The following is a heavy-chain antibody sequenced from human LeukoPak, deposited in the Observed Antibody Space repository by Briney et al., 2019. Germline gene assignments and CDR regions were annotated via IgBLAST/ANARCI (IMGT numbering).Heavy chain of an antibody. Sequence: GGSLRLSCAASGFTFSSYAMSWVRQAPGKGLEWVSSISDSGTSTFYADSAKGRFTISRDNSKNTLYLQMNSLRVEDTALYYCAKRHLNYYDSSGYRTYYFDYWGQGTLVTVSS. D-gene: IGHD3-22*01. J-gene: IGHJ4*02. V-gene: IGHV3-23*01. CDR2: ISDSGTST. CDR1: GFTFSSYA. CDR3: AKRHLNYYDSSGYRTYYFDY.